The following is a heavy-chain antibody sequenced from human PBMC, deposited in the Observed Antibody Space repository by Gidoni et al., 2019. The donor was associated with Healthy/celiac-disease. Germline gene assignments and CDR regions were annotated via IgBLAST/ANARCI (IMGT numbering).Heavy chain of an antibody. Sequence: QVQLVESGGGVVQPGTSLRLPCAASGFPLISYGMPWVRQAPGKGLGWVAVISYDGSNKYYADSVKGRFTISRDNSKNTLYLQMNSLRAEDTAVYYCAKDDLDSSGYPDYWGQGTLVTVSS. D-gene: IGHD3-22*01. V-gene: IGHV3-30*18. CDR2: ISYDGSNK. CDR1: GFPLISYG. J-gene: IGHJ4*02. CDR3: AKDDLDSSGYPDY.